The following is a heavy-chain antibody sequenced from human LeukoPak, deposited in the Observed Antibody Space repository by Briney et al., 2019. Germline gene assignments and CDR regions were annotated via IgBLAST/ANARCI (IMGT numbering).Heavy chain of an antibody. J-gene: IGHJ4*02. D-gene: IGHD5-18*01. CDR2: INPNSGGT. CDR1: GYTFTGYY. V-gene: IGHV1-2*04. CDR3: ARGGYSYGTLDY. Sequence: ASVKVSCKASGYTFTGYYMHWVRQAPGQGLEWMGWINPNSGGTNYAQKFQGWVTMTRDTSISTAYMELSRLRSDDTAVYYSARGGYSYGTLDYWGQGTLVTVSS.